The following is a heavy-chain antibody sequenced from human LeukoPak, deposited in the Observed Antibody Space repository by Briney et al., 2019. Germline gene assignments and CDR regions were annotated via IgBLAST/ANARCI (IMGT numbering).Heavy chain of an antibody. V-gene: IGHV4-30-4*01. CDR1: GGSISSGEYY. D-gene: IGHD2/OR15-2a*01. CDR3: ARALNGYFYAFDS. CDR2: FSYTGST. J-gene: IGHJ4*02. Sequence: SETLSLPCTVSGGSISSGEYYWSWIRQPPGKGLEWIGYFSYTGSTYYNPSVKSRVSIPVDTSKNQFSLKLTSVTAADTAVYYCARALNGYFYAFDSWGQGTLVTVSS.